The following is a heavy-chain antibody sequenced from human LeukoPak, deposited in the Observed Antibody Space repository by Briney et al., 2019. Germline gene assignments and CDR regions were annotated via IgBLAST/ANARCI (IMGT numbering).Heavy chain of an antibody. CDR3: ARTGTTPYYYYYMDV. D-gene: IGHD1-7*01. V-gene: IGHV1-18*01. Sequence: GASVKVSCKASGYTFTSYGISWVRQAPGQGLEWMGWISAYNGNTNYAQMLQGRVTMTTDTSTSTAYMELRSLRSDDTAVYYCARTGTTPYYYYYMDVWGKGTTVTVSS. CDR2: ISAYNGNT. J-gene: IGHJ6*03. CDR1: GYTFTSYG.